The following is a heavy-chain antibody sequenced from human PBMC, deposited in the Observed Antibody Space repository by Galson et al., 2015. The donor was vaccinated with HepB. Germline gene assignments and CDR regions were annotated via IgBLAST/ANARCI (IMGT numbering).Heavy chain of an antibody. Sequence: SLRLSCAASGFTFDDYAMHWVRQAPGKGLEWVSGISWNSGSIGYADSVKGRFTISRDNAKNFLYLQMNSLRAEDTALYYCAKSLLAYYYYYMDVWGKGTTVTVSS. CDR1: GFTFDDYA. CDR3: AKSLLAYYYYYMDV. J-gene: IGHJ6*03. V-gene: IGHV3-9*01. CDR2: ISWNSGSI.